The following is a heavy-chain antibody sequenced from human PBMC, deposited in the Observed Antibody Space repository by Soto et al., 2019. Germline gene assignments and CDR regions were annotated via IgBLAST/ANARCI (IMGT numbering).Heavy chain of an antibody. D-gene: IGHD5-18*01. CDR1: GGSISSGGYY. CDR3: ARHTSYGSEFDY. J-gene: IGHJ4*02. CDR2: IYYSGST. V-gene: IGHV4-61*08. Sequence: SETLSLTCTVSGGSISSGGYYWSWIRQHPGKGLEWIGYIYYSGSTNYNPSLKSRVTISVDTSKNQFSLKLSSVTAADTAVYYCARHTSYGSEFDYWGQGTLVTVSS.